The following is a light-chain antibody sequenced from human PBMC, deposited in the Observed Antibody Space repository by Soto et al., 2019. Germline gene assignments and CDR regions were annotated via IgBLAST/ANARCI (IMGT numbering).Light chain of an antibody. V-gene: IGKV3-20*01. CDR1: QTVPSR. J-gene: IGKJ5*01. CDR2: GVS. Sequence: IVMTQSPATLSVSPGEGVTLSCRASQTVPSRIAWYQQKPGQAPRLLIYGVSSRATGVPVSFSGSGSGTDFTLTISRLEPEDFAVYYCQQYVSAPITFGQGTRLEIK. CDR3: QQYVSAPIT.